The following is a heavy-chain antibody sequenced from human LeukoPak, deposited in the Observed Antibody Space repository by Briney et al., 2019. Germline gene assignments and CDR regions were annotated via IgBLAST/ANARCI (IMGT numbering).Heavy chain of an antibody. CDR2: ISKNSKST. J-gene: IGHJ6*02. Sequence: PRGGLRLSCAPSGFTFSSYSMNWVRQAPGRGLEWVSSISKNSKSTYNADSVKGRFTSSKDNAYNPLYLQMNSLRAEDTAVYYCARDSSSYGMDVWGQGTTVTVSS. CDR1: GFTFSSYS. V-gene: IGHV3-21*01. CDR3: ARDSSSYGMDV.